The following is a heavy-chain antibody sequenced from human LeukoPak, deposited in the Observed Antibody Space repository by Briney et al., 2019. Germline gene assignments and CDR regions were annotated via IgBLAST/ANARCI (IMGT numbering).Heavy chain of an antibody. D-gene: IGHD6-13*01. CDR1: GGSISSYY. V-gene: IGHV4-4*07. CDR3: ARGTRGIAAAGSDLDY. Sequence: SETLSLTCTVSGGSISSYYWSWIRQPAGKGLEWIGRIYTSGSTNYNPSLKSRVTISVDTSKNQFSLKLSSVTAADTAVYYCARGTRGIAAAGSDLDYWGQGTLVTVSS. CDR2: IYTSGST. J-gene: IGHJ4*02.